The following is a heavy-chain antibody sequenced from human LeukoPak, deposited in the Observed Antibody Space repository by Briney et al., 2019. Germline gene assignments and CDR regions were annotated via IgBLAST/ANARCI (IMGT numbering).Heavy chain of an antibody. Sequence: ASVKVSCKASGYTFTGYYMHWVRQAPGQGLEWMGWINPNSGGTNYAQKFQGRVPMTRDTSISAAYMELSRLRSEETAVYYCARRYYYDSSGYYYGPHDAFDIWGQGTMVTVSS. CDR3: ARRYYYDSSGYYYGPHDAFDI. CDR2: INPNSGGT. V-gene: IGHV1-2*02. D-gene: IGHD3-22*01. CDR1: GYTFTGYY. J-gene: IGHJ3*02.